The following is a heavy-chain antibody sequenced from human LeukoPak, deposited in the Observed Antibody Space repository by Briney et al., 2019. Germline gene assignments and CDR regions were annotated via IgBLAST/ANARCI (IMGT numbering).Heavy chain of an antibody. J-gene: IGHJ5*02. CDR3: ATGSSTSCS. D-gene: IGHD2-2*01. V-gene: IGHV3-23*01. CDR2: ISGSGGST. Sequence: GGSLRLSCAASGFTVSSNYMSWVRQAPGKGLEWVSAISGSGGSTYYADSVKGRFTISRDNSKNTLYLQMNSLRAEDTAVYYCATGSSTSCSWGQGTLVTVSS. CDR1: GFTVSSNY.